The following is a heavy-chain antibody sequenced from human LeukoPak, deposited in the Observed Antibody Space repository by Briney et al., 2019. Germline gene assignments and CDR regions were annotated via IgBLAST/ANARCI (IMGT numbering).Heavy chain of an antibody. Sequence: GGSLRLSCAASGFTFSTYGIHWVRQAPGKGLEWVAFIRYDGSDKYYADSMKGRFTISRDNSRNTLYLQMNSLRAEDTAVYYCAKAQVYGVSGAGLFVYWGQGTLVTVSS. D-gene: IGHD4-17*01. V-gene: IGHV3-30*02. J-gene: IGHJ4*02. CDR2: IRYDGSDK. CDR3: AKAQVYGVSGAGLFVY. CDR1: GFTFSTYG.